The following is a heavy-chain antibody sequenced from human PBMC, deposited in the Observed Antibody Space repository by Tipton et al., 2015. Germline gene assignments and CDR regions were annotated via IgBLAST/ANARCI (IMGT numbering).Heavy chain of an antibody. D-gene: IGHD5-18*01. J-gene: IGHJ5*02. CDR2: IYPADSRS. Sequence: QLVQSGAEVKKPGESLKITCKGSGYNFANYWIAWVRQMPGKGLEWMGTIYPADSRSIYSPPFQGQVTVSADRSNSTAYLQWRSLKTSDTAMYYCARGYSPRRWFDPWGQGTLVTVSS. CDR1: GYNFANYW. CDR3: ARGYSPRRWFDP. V-gene: IGHV5-51*01.